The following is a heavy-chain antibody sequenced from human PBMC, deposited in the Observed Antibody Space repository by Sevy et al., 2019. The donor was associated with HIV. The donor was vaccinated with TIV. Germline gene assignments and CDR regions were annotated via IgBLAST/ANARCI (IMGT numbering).Heavy chain of an antibody. Sequence: GGSLRLSCTTSGFTFGDFAMSWFRQAPGKGLEWVGFIRSKAYGGTAEYAASVKGRFTISRDDSKSITYLQMNSLKTEDTAVYYCTRGPRRSGYDPSFYDYMDVWGRGATVTVSS. CDR3: TRGPRRSGYDPSFYDYMDV. CDR2: IRSKAYGGTA. J-gene: IGHJ6*03. D-gene: IGHD3-3*01. V-gene: IGHV3-49*03. CDR1: GFTFGDFA.